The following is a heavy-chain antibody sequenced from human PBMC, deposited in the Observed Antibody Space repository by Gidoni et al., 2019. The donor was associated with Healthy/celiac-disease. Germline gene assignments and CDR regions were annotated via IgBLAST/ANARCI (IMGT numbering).Heavy chain of an antibody. CDR3: ARGGFFDITTYYYFDS. CDR2: INPVGSNT. Sequence: QVQLVQSGAEVKKPGASVMVSCMASGYTFTDYYMHWVRQAPGQGLEWMGIINPVGSNTNYEKQFQDRLIMTRDTSTNTVYMALSSLRSEDTAVYFCARGGFFDITTYYYFDSWGQGTLVTVSS. J-gene: IGHJ4*02. V-gene: IGHV1-46*01. D-gene: IGHD3-22*01. CDR1: GYTFTDYY.